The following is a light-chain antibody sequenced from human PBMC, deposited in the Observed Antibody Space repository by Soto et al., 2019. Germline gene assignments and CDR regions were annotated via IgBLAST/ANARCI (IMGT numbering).Light chain of an antibody. CDR3: QQYGSSPWT. CDR1: QSVSSSY. J-gene: IGKJ1*01. V-gene: IGKV3-20*01. Sequence: EIVLTQSPGTLSLSPGERATLSCRASQSVSSSYLAWYQQKPGQAPRLLIYGASSRATGIPDRFSGSGSGTDFTRPISRLEPEDFAVYYWQQYGSSPWTFGQGTKVEIK. CDR2: GAS.